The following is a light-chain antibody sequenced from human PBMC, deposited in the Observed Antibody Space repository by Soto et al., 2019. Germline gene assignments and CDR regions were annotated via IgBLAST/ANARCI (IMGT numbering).Light chain of an antibody. Sequence: QSVLTQPPSASGTPGQRVTISCSGRTSNIGTNTVNWYQHLPGTAPKLLVYGNHQRPSGVPDRFSGSKSGTSASLAISGLQSENEADYYCAAWDDIRNAYVFGTGTKVNVL. J-gene: IGLJ1*01. V-gene: IGLV1-44*01. CDR1: TSNIGTNT. CDR2: GNH. CDR3: AAWDDIRNAYV.